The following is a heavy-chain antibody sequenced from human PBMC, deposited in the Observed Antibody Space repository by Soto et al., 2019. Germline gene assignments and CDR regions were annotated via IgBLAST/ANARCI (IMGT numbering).Heavy chain of an antibody. D-gene: IGHD1-1*01. J-gene: IGHJ4*02. Sequence: EVQLLESGGGLVQPGGSLRLSCAASGFTFSSYAMSWVRQAPGKGLEWVSAISGSGGSTYYADSVKGRFTISRDNSKNTLDLQMNSLRAQDTAGYYCSKGLRNFLDYWGQGTLVTVSS. CDR1: GFTFSSYA. CDR2: ISGSGGST. CDR3: SKGLRNFLDY. V-gene: IGHV3-23*01.